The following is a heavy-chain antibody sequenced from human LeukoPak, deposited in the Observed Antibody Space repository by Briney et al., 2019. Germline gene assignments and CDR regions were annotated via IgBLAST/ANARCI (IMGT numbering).Heavy chain of an antibody. CDR1: GFTFSSYA. CDR2: ISVGGVST. CDR3: AKGHSSSWFFDS. V-gene: IGHV3-23*01. J-gene: IGHJ4*01. Sequence: GSLRLFCAASGFTFSSYAMSWVRQAPGKGLEWVSDISVGGVSTYYADSVKGRFTISRDNSKNTLYLQMNNLRAEDTAVYYCAKGHSSSWFFDSWGHGTLVTVSS. D-gene: IGHD6-13*01.